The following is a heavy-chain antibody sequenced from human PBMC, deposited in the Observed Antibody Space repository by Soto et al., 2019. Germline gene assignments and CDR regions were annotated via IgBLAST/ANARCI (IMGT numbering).Heavy chain of an antibody. Sequence: VQLVESGGGVVQPGRSLRLSCEASGFMFLSYGFHWVRQAPGKGLEWVAVISVNGGNKDYVDSVKGRFTISRDDSKKQLNLQLENLRAGDTAVYYCAKDRGGGGYSSIDSWGQGTLVSVSS. CDR2: ISVNGGNK. D-gene: IGHD4-4*01. J-gene: IGHJ5*01. CDR3: AKDRGGGGYSSIDS. V-gene: IGHV3-30*18. CDR1: GFMFLSYG.